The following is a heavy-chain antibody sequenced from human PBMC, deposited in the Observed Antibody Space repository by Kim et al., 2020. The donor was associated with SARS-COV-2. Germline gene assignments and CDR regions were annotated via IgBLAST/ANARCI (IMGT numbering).Heavy chain of an antibody. CDR1: GGSISSYY. CDR3: SSSRMEAIIFDY. Sequence: SETLSLTCTVSGGSISSYYWSWIRQPPGKGLEWIGYIYYSGSTNYNPCLKSRVTISVDTSKNQFSLKLSSVTAADTAVYYCSSSRMEAIIFDYWGQGTLVTVSS. CDR2: IYYSGST. J-gene: IGHJ4*02. D-gene: IGHD2-8*01. V-gene: IGHV4-59*01.